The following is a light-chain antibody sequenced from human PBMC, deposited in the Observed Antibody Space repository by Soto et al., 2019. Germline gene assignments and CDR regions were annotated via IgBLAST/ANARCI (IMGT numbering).Light chain of an antibody. V-gene: IGKV1-27*01. J-gene: IGKJ1*01. CDR2: GAS. CDR1: QGIRNY. CDR3: QKYDSAPWT. Sequence: EIQMTQSPSSLSASVGDRVTITCRASQGIRNYLAWDQQKPGKVPKLLIYGASTLQSGVPSRLSGSGSGTDFTLIINSLQPEDVATYYCQKYDSAPWTFGQGTKVEIK.